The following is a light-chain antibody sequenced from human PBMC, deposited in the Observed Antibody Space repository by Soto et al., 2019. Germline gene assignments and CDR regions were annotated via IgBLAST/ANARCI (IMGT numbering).Light chain of an antibody. CDR3: QHYFTWPDT. Sequence: EIVMTQSPATLSVSPGERATLSCRASQSVTSNLPWYQQKPGRAPRLLIYGASTRATGIPARFSGSGSGTEFTLNISNLQSEYFELYYGQHYFTWPDTFGQGTKVDSK. CDR1: QSVTSN. V-gene: IGKV3-15*01. J-gene: IGKJ2*01. CDR2: GAS.